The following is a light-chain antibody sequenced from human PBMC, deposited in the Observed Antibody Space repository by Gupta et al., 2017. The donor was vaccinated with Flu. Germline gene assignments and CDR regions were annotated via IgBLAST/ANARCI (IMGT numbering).Light chain of an antibody. CDR3: QQYDNRSQHT. J-gene: IGKJ2*01. CDR1: QSVSSN. V-gene: IGKV3-15*01. CDR2: GAS. Sequence: VMTQSPATLSVSPGERATLSCRASQSVSSNLAWYQQKPGQAPRLLLYGASSRDTDIPARFSGSGCGTEFTLTISSLQAEDFAIYFWQQYDNRSQHTFGQGTKMEIK.